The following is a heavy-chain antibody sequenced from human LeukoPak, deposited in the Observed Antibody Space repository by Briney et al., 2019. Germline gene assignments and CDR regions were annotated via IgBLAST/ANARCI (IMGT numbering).Heavy chain of an antibody. Sequence: GGSLSLSCGASGFTFSDYWMHWVRQVPGKGLVWVSRIKGDGSETNYADSVKGRFTISRDNAKNTLFLQMNSLRVEDTAVYYCARGQIGVSVIVHWGQGTLVTVSS. D-gene: IGHD3-22*01. J-gene: IGHJ5*02. CDR2: IKGDGSET. V-gene: IGHV3-74*01. CDR1: GFTFSDYW. CDR3: ARGQIGVSVIVH.